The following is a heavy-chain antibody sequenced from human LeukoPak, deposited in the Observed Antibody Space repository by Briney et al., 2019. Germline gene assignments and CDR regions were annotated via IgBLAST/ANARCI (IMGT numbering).Heavy chain of an antibody. Sequence: GSSVKVSCKTSGYAFTGYYIHWVRQAPGQGLERMGGINPNNGGTNHAQKFQGRVTMTRDTSISTAYMELSRLRSDDTAMYYCARGQRITIFGVVYFDYWGQGTLVTVSS. CDR1: GYAFTGYY. CDR3: ARGQRITIFGVVYFDY. CDR2: INPNNGGT. V-gene: IGHV1-2*02. J-gene: IGHJ4*02. D-gene: IGHD3-3*01.